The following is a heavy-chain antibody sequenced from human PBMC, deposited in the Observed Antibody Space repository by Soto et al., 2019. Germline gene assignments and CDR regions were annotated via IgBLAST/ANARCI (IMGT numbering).Heavy chain of an antibody. V-gene: IGHV1-69*13. Sequence: SVKVSCKASGGTFSSYAISWVRQAPGQGLEWMGGIIPIFGTANYAQKFQGRVTITADESTSTAYMELSSLRSEDTAVYYCARLSYPKIKYYYYGMDGWGQGTTVTVSS. D-gene: IGHD1-26*01. CDR1: GGTFSSYA. J-gene: IGHJ6*02. CDR3: ARLSYPKIKYYYYGMDG. CDR2: IIPIFGTA.